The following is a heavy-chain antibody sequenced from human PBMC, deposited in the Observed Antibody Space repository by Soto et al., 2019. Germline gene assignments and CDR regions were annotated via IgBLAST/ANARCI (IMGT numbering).Heavy chain of an antibody. V-gene: IGHV3-64*01. D-gene: IGHD6-19*01. CDR2: ISSNGGST. J-gene: IGHJ4*02. CDR1: GFTFSSYA. Sequence: GGSLRLSCAASGFTFSSYAMHWVRQAPGKGLEYVSAISSNGGSTYYANSVKGRFTISRDNSKNTLYLQMGSLGAEDMAVYYCAGAGRAVAGNERAPVDYWGQGTLVTVSS. CDR3: AGAGRAVAGNERAPVDY.